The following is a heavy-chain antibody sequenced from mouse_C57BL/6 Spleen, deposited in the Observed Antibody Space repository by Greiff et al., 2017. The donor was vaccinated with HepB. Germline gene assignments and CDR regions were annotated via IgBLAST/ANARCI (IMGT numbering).Heavy chain of an antibody. D-gene: IGHD4-1*01. J-gene: IGHJ2*01. V-gene: IGHV1-82*01. CDR1: GYAFSSSW. CDR3: ARLSGFDY. Sequence: QVQLQQSGPELVKPGASVKISCKDSGYAFSSSWMNWVKQRPGKGLEWIGRIYPGDGDTNYNGKFKGKATLTADKSSSTAYMQLSSLTSEDSAVYFCARLSGFDYWGQGTTLTVSS. CDR2: IYPGDGDT.